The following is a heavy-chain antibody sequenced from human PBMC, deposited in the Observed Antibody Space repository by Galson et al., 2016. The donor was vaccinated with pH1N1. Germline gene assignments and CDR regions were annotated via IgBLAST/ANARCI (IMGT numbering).Heavy chain of an antibody. CDR1: GYTFTDYY. J-gene: IGHJ4*02. CDR3: ARDSKGGIPFHY. CDR2: INPNSDVT. D-gene: IGHD1-26*01. Sequence: SVKVSCKASGYTFTDYYIHWVRQAPGKGLEWMGWINPNSDVTKYAQKFQDRVTMTRDTSINAAYMELSGLTSDDTAVYYCARDSKGGIPFHYWGQGTLVPLSS. V-gene: IGHV1-2*02.